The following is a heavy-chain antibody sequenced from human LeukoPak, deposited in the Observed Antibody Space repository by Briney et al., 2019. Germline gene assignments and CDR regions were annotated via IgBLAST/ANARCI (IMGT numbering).Heavy chain of an antibody. Sequence: PGGSLRLSCAASGFTFSRYPMTWVRQAPGKGLEWVSSIGTTAGDTRYADPVKGRFTISRDNSKNSLYLQMNSLRAEDTAVYYCAKYYYTSGSSGGRVFDYWGQGTLVTVSS. D-gene: IGHD3-10*01. CDR3: AKYYYTSGSSGGRVFDY. V-gene: IGHV3-23*01. CDR2: IGTTAGDT. CDR1: GFTFSRYP. J-gene: IGHJ4*02.